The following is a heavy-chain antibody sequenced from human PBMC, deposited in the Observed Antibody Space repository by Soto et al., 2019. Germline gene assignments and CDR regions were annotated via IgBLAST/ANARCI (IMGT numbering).Heavy chain of an antibody. V-gene: IGHV1-46*03. J-gene: IGHJ3*02. D-gene: IGHD2-2*01. CDR1: GYTFTSYY. CDR2: INPSGGST. Sequence: ASVKVSFTASGYTFTSYYMHWVRQAPGQGLEWMGIINPSGGSTSYAQKFQGRVTMTRDTSTSTVYMELSSLRSEDTAVYYCDRGLTIVVVPAAIEGDAFDIWGQGTMVSVSS. CDR3: DRGLTIVVVPAAIEGDAFDI.